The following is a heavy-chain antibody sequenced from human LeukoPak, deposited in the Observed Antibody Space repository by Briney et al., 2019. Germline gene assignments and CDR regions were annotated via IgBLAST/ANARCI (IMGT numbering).Heavy chain of an antibody. CDR2: IIPIFGIA. V-gene: IGHV1-69*04. J-gene: IGHJ5*02. CDR3: ARDLLRAYCGGDCYGSWFDP. CDR1: GGTFSSYA. D-gene: IGHD2-21*02. Sequence: SVKVSCKASGGTFSSYAISWVRQAPGQGLEWMGRIIPIFGIANYAQKFQGRVTITADKSPSTAYMELSSLRSEDTAVYYCARDLLRAYCGGDCYGSWFDPWGQGTLVTVSS.